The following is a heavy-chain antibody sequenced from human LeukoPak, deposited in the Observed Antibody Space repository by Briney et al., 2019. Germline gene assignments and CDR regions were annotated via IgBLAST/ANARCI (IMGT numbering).Heavy chain of an antibody. Sequence: GGSLRLSCAASGFTFSSYAMSWVRQAPGRGLEWVSAISGSGGSTYYADSVKGRFTISRDNSKNTLYLQMNSLRAEDTAVYYCAKDLLKHSSGWHYWGQGTLVTVSS. CDR3: AKDLLKHSSGWHY. J-gene: IGHJ4*02. V-gene: IGHV3-23*01. CDR2: ISGSGGST. D-gene: IGHD6-19*01. CDR1: GFTFSSYA.